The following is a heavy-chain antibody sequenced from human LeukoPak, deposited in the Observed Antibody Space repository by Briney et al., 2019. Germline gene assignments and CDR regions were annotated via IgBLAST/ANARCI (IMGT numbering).Heavy chain of an antibody. Sequence: GGPLRLSCAAPGFTFCRPAMSWGRPAPGNGLEWVSPISGSGGSTYYADSVKGRFTISRDNSKNTLYLQMNSLRAEDTAVYYCAKDTHIVVVTASTFDYWGQGTLVTVSS. D-gene: IGHD2-21*02. CDR2: ISGSGGST. CDR1: GFTFCRPA. CDR3: AKDTHIVVVTASTFDY. J-gene: IGHJ4*02. V-gene: IGHV3-23*01.